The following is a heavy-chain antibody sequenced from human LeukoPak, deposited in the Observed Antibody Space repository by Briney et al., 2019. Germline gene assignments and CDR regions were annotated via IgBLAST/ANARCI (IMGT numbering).Heavy chain of an antibody. V-gene: IGHV4-59*01. CDR3: ARDSWGLTYYIDF. Sequence: TPSETLSRTCTVSGGSINNYYWSWIRQPPGQGLEWIGYIYYSGSTNYNPSLKSRVTISVDTSKNQFSLKLSSVTAADTAVYYCARDSWGLTYYIDFWGQGTLVTASS. CDR1: GGSINNYY. J-gene: IGHJ4*02. D-gene: IGHD7-27*01. CDR2: IYYSGST.